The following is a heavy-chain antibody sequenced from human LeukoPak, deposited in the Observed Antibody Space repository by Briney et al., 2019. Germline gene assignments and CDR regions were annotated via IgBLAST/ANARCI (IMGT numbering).Heavy chain of an antibody. CDR1: GFTLSNYW. CDR3: AKNLGNWNSVGVH. D-gene: IGHD1-1*01. Sequence: GGSLRLSCAASGFTLSNYWMHWVRHAPGGGLEGVAVISGSGGTTYYADSVKGRFTISRGNSKNTVDLQMESRRAEDTAVEYCAKNLGNWNSVGVHWGQGTLVTVSS. J-gene: IGHJ4*02. CDR2: ISGSGGTT. V-gene: IGHV3-23*01.